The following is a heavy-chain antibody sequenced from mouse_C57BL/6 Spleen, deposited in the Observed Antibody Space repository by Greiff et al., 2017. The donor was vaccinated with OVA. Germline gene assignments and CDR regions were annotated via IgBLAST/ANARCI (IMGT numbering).Heavy chain of an antibody. V-gene: IGHV1-7*01. CDR2: INPSSGYT. J-gene: IGHJ2*01. CDR3: ARAAGHFDY. Sequence: QVQLQQSGAELAKPGASVKLSCKASGYTFTSYWMHWVKQRPGQGLEWIGYINPSSGYTKYNQKFKDKATLTADTSSSTAYLHVSSLTYEDSAVYYCARAAGHFDYWGQGTTLTVSS. CDR1: GYTFTSYW.